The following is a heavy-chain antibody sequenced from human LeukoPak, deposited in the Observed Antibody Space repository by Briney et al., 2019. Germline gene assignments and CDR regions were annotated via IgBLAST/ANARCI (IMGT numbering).Heavy chain of an antibody. CDR3: AKGPTWYYFDY. CDR2: INWNGGST. D-gene: IGHD2-8*01. J-gene: IGHJ4*02. CDR1: GFPFDDYG. V-gene: IGHV3-20*04. Sequence: GSLRLSCAASGFPFDDYGMSWVRQAPGKGLGWVSGINWNGGSTGYADSVKGRFTISRDNAKNSLYLQMNSLRTEDTAFYYCAKGPTWYYFDYWGQGTLVTVSS.